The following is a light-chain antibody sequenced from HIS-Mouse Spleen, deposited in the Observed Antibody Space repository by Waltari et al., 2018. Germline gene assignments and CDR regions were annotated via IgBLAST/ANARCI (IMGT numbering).Light chain of an antibody. Sequence: NFMLTQPHSVSESPGKTVTISCTGSSGSIASNYVQWYQQRPGSAPTTVIYEDNQRPSGVPVLFSGSIDSSSNSASLTISGLKTEDEDDYYCQSYDSSNSWVFGGGTKLTVL. CDR3: QSYDSSNSWV. CDR1: SGSIASNY. CDR2: EDN. J-gene: IGLJ3*02. V-gene: IGLV6-57*02.